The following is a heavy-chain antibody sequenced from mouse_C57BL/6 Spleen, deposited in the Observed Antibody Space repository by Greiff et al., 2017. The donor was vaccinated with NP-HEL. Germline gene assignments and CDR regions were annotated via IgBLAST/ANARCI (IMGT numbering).Heavy chain of an antibody. CDR1: GYSITSGYD. CDR3: ARDERLRPFAY. Sequence: VQLKESGPGMVKPSQSLSLTCTVTGYSITSGYDWHWIRHFPGNKLEWMGYISYSGSTNYNPSLKSRISITHDTSKNHFFLKLNSVTTEDTATYYCARDERLRPFAYWGQGTLVTVSA. D-gene: IGHD2-4*01. CDR2: ISYSGST. J-gene: IGHJ3*01. V-gene: IGHV3-1*01.